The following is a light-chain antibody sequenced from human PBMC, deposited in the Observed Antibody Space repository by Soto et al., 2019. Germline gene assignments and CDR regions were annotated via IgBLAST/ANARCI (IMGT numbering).Light chain of an antibody. CDR2: EVS. J-gene: IGLJ2*01. CDR3: SSYSITPTVV. V-gene: IGLV2-14*01. CDR1: SSDVGGYNY. Sequence: QSALTQPASVSGSPGQSITISCTGTSSDVGGYNYVSWYQQHPGKAPKLMIYEVSNRPSGVSNRFSGSKSGNTASLTISGLQAEDEADYYCSSYSITPTVVFGGGTKLTVL.